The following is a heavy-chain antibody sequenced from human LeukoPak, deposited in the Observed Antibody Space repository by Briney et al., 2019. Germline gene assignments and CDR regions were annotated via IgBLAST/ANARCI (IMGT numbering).Heavy chain of an antibody. Sequence: PGGSLRLSCAASGFTFSSYSMSWVRQVPGKGLEWVSISGTSGRTYYAESVKGRFTISRDNSKNMLYLQMNSLRAEDTAVYYCANKLPGRNPFDYWGLGTLVTVSS. CDR3: ANKLPGRNPFDY. D-gene: IGHD2-15*01. CDR1: GFTFSSYS. V-gene: IGHV3-23*01. J-gene: IGHJ4*02. CDR2: SGTSGRT.